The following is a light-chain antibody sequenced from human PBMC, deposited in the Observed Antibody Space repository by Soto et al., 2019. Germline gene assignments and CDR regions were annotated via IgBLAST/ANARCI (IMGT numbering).Light chain of an antibody. Sequence: EIVMTQSPATLSVSPGERATLSCRASQSVSNNLAWYQQKPGQAPRLLIYGASTRATGIPASFSGSGSGAEFTLTISSLQSEDFAIYYCQRYDNWPRTFGPGTKVEIK. V-gene: IGKV3-15*01. CDR3: QRYDNWPRT. CDR2: GAS. CDR1: QSVSNN. J-gene: IGKJ1*01.